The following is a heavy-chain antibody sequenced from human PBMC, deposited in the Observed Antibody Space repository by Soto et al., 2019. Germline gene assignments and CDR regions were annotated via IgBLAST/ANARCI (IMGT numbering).Heavy chain of an antibody. Sequence: EVQLLESGGGLVQPGGSLRLSCAASGFTFSNYAVTWVRQAPGKGLEWVSTISGSGGSTYYADSVKGRFTISRDNSKNTLYLQMNSLRAEETAVYYCGKGQSSSGDEMDYWGQGTLVTVAS. CDR2: ISGSGGST. CDR3: GKGQSSSGDEMDY. J-gene: IGHJ4*02. CDR1: GFTFSNYA. D-gene: IGHD6-19*01. V-gene: IGHV3-23*01.